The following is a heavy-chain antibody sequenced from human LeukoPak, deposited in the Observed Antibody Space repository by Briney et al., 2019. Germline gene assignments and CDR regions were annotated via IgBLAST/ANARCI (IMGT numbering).Heavy chain of an antibody. CDR1: EGSISSSSYY. V-gene: IGHV4-39*07. J-gene: IGHJ4*02. CDR3: ARATLYSSTYYFDY. CDR2: IYYSGST. D-gene: IGHD6-13*01. Sequence: SETLSLTCTVSEGSISSSSYYWGWIRQPPGKGLEWIGSIYYSGSTYYNPSLKSRVTISVDTSKNQFSLKLSSVTAADTAVYYCARATLYSSTYYFDYWGQGTLVTVSS.